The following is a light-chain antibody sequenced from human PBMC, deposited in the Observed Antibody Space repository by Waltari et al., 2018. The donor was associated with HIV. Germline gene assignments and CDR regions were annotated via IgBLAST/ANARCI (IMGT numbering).Light chain of an antibody. V-gene: IGLV1-40*01. CDR3: QSYDSSLTGSV. CDR1: SSNIGAGYD. CDR2: GNN. J-gene: IGLJ2*01. Sequence: QSVLTQPPSVSGAPGQRVTISCTGSSSNIGAGYDVHWYQQVPGTAPKLLIYGNNNRPAGVPDRFSASKSGASPSLAITGLQAEDEADYYCQSYDSSLTGSVFGGGTKLTAL.